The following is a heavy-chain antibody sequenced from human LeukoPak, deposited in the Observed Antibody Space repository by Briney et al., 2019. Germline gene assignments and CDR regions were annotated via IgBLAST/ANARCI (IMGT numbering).Heavy chain of an antibody. D-gene: IGHD3-22*01. CDR2: ISESGSAI. Sequence: GGSLRLSCAASGFTFSSYEMNWVRLAPGKGLEWVSYISESGSAIYYADSVKGRFTISRDNAKNSLYLQMNSLRAEDTAVYYCAKIPYYYDSSGWGQGTLVTVSS. V-gene: IGHV3-48*03. CDR3: AKIPYYYDSSG. CDR1: GFTFSSYE. J-gene: IGHJ4*02.